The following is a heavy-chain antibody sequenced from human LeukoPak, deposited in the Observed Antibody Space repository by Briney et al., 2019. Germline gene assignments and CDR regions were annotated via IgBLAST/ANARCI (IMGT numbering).Heavy chain of an antibody. D-gene: IGHD5-18*01. Sequence: SGGSLRLSCAASGFTFSSYSMNWVRQPPGKGLEWIGSIYYSGSPYYNPSLKSRVTISVDTSKNQFSLKLSSVTAADTAVYYCARGEGGNSLTAAAGYWGQGTLVTVSS. J-gene: IGHJ4*02. CDR3: ARGEGGNSLTAAAGY. CDR2: IYYSGSP. V-gene: IGHV4-39*01. CDR1: GFTFSSYSMN.